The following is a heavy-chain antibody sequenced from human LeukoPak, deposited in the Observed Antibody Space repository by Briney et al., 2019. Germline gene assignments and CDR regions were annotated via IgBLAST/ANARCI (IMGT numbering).Heavy chain of an antibody. J-gene: IGHJ6*02. CDR3: AKVGPLYGDYAYGMDV. V-gene: IGHV3-9*01. D-gene: IGHD4-17*01. CDR2: ISWNSGSI. CDR1: GFTFDDYA. Sequence: PGGSLRLSCAASGFTFDDYAMHWVRQAPGKGLEWVSGISWNSGSIGYADSVKGRFTISRDNAKNSLYLQMNSLRAEDTALYYCAKVGPLYGDYAYGMDVWGQGTTVTVSS.